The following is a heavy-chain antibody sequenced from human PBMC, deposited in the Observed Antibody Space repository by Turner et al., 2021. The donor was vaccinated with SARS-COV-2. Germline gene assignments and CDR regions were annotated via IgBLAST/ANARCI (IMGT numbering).Heavy chain of an antibody. CDR1: GFTFSSYA. D-gene: IGHD3-22*01. J-gene: IGHJ4*02. V-gene: IGHV3-23*01. Sequence: EVQLLESGGGLVQPGGSLRLSCAASGFTFSSYAMSWVRQAPGKGLEWGSVISGSGSYTYYEDSVKGRVTISRDNSKNTLYLQVNSLRAEDTAVYYCAKTRDYYYDSSDYPDYWGQGTLVTVSS. CDR3: AKTRDYYYDSSDYPDY. CDR2: ISGSGSYT.